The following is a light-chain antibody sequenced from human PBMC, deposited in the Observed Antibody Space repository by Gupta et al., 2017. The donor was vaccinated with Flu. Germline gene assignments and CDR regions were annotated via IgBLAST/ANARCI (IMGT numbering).Light chain of an antibody. CDR2: SAT. J-gene: IGKJ1*01. Sequence: DIQMTQSPSSMSASVGDRVTITCRASQDIDIWLAWYQQKAGKPPKLLISSATNLRSGVPSRFSGSGSGTEFTLTINSLQPEDFAVYFCQQAQIWPGWTFGQGTRV. CDR1: QDIDIW. V-gene: IGKV1-12*01. CDR3: QQAQIWPGWT.